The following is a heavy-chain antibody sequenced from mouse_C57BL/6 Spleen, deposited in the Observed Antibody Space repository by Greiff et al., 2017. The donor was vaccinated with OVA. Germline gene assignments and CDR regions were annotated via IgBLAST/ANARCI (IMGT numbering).Heavy chain of an antibody. CDR2: IDPETGGT. V-gene: IGHV1-15*01. D-gene: IGHD4-1*01. CDR1: GYTFTDYE. CDR3: TRSNWYYFDY. J-gene: IGHJ2*01. Sequence: QVQLKQSGAELVRPGASVTLSCKASGYTFTDYEMHWVKQTPVHGLEWIGAIDPETGGTAYNQKFKGKAILTADKSSSTAYMELRSLTSEDSAVYYCTRSNWYYFDYWGQGTTLTVSS.